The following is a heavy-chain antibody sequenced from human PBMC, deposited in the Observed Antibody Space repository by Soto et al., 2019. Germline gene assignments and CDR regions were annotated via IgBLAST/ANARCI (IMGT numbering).Heavy chain of an antibody. J-gene: IGHJ6*02. Sequence: ASVKVSCKASGYTFTGYYMHWVRQAPGQGXEWMGWINPNSGGTNYAQKFQGRVTMTRDTSISTAYMELSRLRSDDTAVYYCARVVVAATLSYYYYGMDVWGQGTTVTVSS. V-gene: IGHV1-2*02. CDR2: INPNSGGT. CDR1: GYTFTGYY. D-gene: IGHD2-15*01. CDR3: ARVVVAATLSYYYYGMDV.